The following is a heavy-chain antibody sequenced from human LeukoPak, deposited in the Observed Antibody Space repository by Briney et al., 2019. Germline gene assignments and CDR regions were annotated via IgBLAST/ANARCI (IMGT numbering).Heavy chain of an antibody. V-gene: IGHV1-69*13. Sequence: SVKVSCKASGGTFSSYAISWVRQAPGQGREWMGGITPIFGTANYAQKFQGRVTITADESTSTAYMELSSLRSEDTAVYYCARVDTAMAYAFDIWGQGTMVTVSS. CDR3: ARVDTAMAYAFDI. CDR2: ITPIFGTA. CDR1: GGTFSSYA. D-gene: IGHD5-18*01. J-gene: IGHJ3*02.